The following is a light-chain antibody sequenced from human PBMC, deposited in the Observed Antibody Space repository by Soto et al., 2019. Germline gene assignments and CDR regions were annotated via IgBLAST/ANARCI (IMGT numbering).Light chain of an antibody. CDR2: GAS. J-gene: IGKJ1*01. CDR3: QHQGT. Sequence: EIVMTQSPATLSVSPGGRATLSCRASQSVSNNLAWYQQKPGQAPRLLIYGASTRATGIPARFSGSGSGTEFTLTISSLQSEDFAVYYCQHQGTFGQGTKVEIK. V-gene: IGKV3-15*01. CDR1: QSVSNN.